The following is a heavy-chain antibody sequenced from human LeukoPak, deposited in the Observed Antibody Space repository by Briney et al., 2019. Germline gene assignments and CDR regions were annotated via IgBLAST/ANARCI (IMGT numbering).Heavy chain of an antibody. CDR3: ASITLVNRGA. CDR1: GGSFSGYY. V-gene: IGHV4-34*01. CDR2: INHSGST. Sequence: SETLSLTCAVYGGSFSGYYWSWIRQPPGKGLEWIGEINHSGSTNYNPSLKSRVTISVDTSKNQFSLKLSPVTAADTAVYYCASITLVNRGAWGQGTLVTVSS. J-gene: IGHJ5*02. D-gene: IGHD3-10*01.